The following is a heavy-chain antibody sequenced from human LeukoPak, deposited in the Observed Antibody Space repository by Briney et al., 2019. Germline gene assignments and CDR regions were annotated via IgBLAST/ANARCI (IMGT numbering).Heavy chain of an antibody. CDR2: ITNDGSST. CDR1: GLTFSSHW. V-gene: IGHV3-74*01. CDR3: ARWYSSSWYFDY. Sequence: PGGSLRLSCAASGLTFSSHWMHWVRQAPGKGLVWVSRITNDGSSTTYADSVKGRFTISRDNAKNMLYLQVNSLRAEDTAVYYCARWYSSSWYFDYWGQGTLVTVSS. J-gene: IGHJ4*02. D-gene: IGHD6-13*01.